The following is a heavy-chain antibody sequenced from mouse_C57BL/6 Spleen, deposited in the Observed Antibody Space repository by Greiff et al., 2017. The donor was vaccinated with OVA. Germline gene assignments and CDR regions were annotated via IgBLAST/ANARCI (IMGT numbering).Heavy chain of an antibody. CDR2: IYPGDGDT. CDR3: ARSGDYDAWYFDV. J-gene: IGHJ1*03. Sequence: QVQLQQSGAELVKPGASVKISCKASGYAFSSYWMNWVKQRPGKGLEWIGQIYPGDGDTNYNGKFKGKATLTADKSSSTAYMQLSSLTSEDSAVYFCARSGDYDAWYFDVWGTGTTVTVSS. CDR1: GYAFSSYW. D-gene: IGHD2-4*01. V-gene: IGHV1-80*01.